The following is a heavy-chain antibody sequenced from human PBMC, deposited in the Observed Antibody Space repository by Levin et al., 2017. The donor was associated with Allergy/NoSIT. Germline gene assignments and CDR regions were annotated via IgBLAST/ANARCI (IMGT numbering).Heavy chain of an antibody. CDR2: IFPGDSDT. Sequence: GESLKISCKGSGYSFTNNWIGWVRQMPGKGLEWMGIIFPGDSDTRYSPSFQGRVPISVDKSVSTAYLQWTSLEASDTAIYYCATTSAAGALYYFDHWGQGTLVTVSS. CDR3: ATTSAAGALYYFDH. D-gene: IGHD6-13*01. J-gene: IGHJ4*02. V-gene: IGHV5-51*01. CDR1: GYSFTNNW.